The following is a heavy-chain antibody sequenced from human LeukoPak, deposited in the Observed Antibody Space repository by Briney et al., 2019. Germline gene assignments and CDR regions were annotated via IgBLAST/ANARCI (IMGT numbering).Heavy chain of an antibody. J-gene: IGHJ4*02. Sequence: GGSLRLSCAASGFTFSSYWMSWVRQAPGKGLEWVANIKQDGSEKYYVDSVKGRFTISRDNAKNSLYLQMNSLRAEDAAVYYCARDQGVSHDYGDLLFDYWGQGTLVTVSS. CDR1: GFTFSSYW. CDR3: ARDQGVSHDYGDLLFDY. D-gene: IGHD4/OR15-4a*01. CDR2: IKQDGSEK. V-gene: IGHV3-7*01.